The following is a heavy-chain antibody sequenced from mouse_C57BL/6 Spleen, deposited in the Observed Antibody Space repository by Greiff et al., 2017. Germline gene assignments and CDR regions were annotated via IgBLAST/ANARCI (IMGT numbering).Heavy chain of an antibody. J-gene: IGHJ3*01. D-gene: IGHD3-3*01. CDR1: GYAFSSSW. CDR2: IYPGDGDT. CDR3: AREGTGAY. V-gene: IGHV1-82*01. Sequence: LQQSGPELVKPGASVKISCKASGYAFSSSWMNWVKQRPGKGLEWIGRIYPGDGDTNYNGKFKGKATLTADKSSSTAYMQLSSLTSEDSAVYFCAREGTGAYWGQGTLVTVSA.